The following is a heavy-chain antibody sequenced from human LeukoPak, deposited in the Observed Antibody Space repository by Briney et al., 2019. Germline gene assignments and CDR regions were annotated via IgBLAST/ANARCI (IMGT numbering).Heavy chain of an antibody. CDR2: ISGSGGST. V-gene: IGHV3-23*01. J-gene: IGHJ4*02. CDR3: AKERVEMATKRFYYFDY. CDR1: GFTFSSYA. D-gene: IGHD5-24*01. Sequence: GGSLRLSCAASGFTFSSYAMSWVRQAPGKGLEWVSAISGSGGSTYYADSVKGRFTISRDNSKNTLYLQMNSLRAEDTAVYYCAKERVEMATKRFYYFDYWGQGTLVTVSS.